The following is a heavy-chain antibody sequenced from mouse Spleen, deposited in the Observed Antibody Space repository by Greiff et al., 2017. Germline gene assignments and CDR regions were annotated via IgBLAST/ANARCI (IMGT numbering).Heavy chain of an antibody. Sequence: EVQLQQSGPELVKPGASVKMSCKASGYTFTDYNMHWVKQSHGKSLEWIGYINPNNGGTSYNQKFKGKATLTVNKSSSTAYMELRSLTSEDSAVYYCAPAFYYGSPYWYFDVWGAGTTVTVSS. D-gene: IGHD1-1*01. CDR3: APAFYYGSPYWYFDV. V-gene: IGHV1-22*01. J-gene: IGHJ1*01. CDR2: INPNNGGT. CDR1: GYTFTDYN.